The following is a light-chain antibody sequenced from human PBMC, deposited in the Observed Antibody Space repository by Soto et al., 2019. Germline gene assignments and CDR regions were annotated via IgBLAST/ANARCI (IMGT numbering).Light chain of an antibody. Sequence: QSVVTQPRSVSGSPGQSVTISCTGTSSDVGYYHFVSWYQQHPGKGPKLIIYEDTERPSGVPQRFSASKSGNTAFLTISGLQVEDEADYFCCSYAGSYVCLFGGGTKLTVL. CDR2: EDT. CDR1: SSDVGYYHF. J-gene: IGLJ3*02. CDR3: CSYAGSYVCL. V-gene: IGLV2-11*01.